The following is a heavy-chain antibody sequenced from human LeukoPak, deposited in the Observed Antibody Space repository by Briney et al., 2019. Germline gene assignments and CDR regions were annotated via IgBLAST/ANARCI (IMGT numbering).Heavy chain of an antibody. Sequence: GASVKVSCKGFGYRFTSFGITWVRQAPGQGLEWMGWISPNNGNTNSAQKLQDRVTMTTDTSTSTAYMELRSLTSDDTAIYYCSSQITIFGVVTDYWGQGTLVTVSS. CDR1: GYRFTSFG. CDR3: SSQITIFGVVTDY. D-gene: IGHD3-3*01. V-gene: IGHV1-18*01. J-gene: IGHJ4*02. CDR2: ISPNNGNT.